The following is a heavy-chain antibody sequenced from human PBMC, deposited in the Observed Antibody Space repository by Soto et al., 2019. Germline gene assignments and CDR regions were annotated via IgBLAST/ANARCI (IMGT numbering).Heavy chain of an antibody. CDR3: ARRIVGATNNWFDP. CDR1: GGSISSSSYY. D-gene: IGHD1-26*01. Sequence: SETLSLTCTVSGGSISSSSYYWGWIRQPPGKGLEWIGSIYYSGSTYYNPSLKSRVTISVDTSKNQFSLKLSSVTAADTAVYYCARRIVGATNNWFDPWGQGTLVTVSS. V-gene: IGHV4-39*01. J-gene: IGHJ5*02. CDR2: IYYSGST.